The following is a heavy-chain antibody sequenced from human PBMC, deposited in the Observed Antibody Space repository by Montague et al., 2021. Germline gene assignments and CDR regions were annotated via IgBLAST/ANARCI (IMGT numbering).Heavy chain of an antibody. CDR1: GFTFSNYW. CDR2: IKQDGSEK. J-gene: IGHJ4*02. V-gene: IGHV3-7*01. Sequence: SLRLSCAASGFTFSNYWMSRVRQAPGKGLEWVANIKQDGSEKHYVDPVKGRFTISRDNAKNSLYLQMNSLRAGDTAVYFCARDQGQGYCGGDCYVGLDYWGQGTLVTVSS. D-gene: IGHD2-21*01. CDR3: ARDQGQGYCGGDCYVGLDY.